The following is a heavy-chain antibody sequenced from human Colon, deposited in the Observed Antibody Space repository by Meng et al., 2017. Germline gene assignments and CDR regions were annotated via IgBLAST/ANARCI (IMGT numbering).Heavy chain of an antibody. CDR2: IRDSGDAT. CDR3: AKVKYFISDFGVSRYYFFDS. J-gene: IGHJ4*02. CDR1: GFTFNTYA. Sequence: GESLKISCVASGFTFNTYAMSWVRQAPGKGLEWVAAIRDSGDATYYADTVKGRFTISRDNSMNTLFLQVNSLRAEDTAVYYCAKVKYFISDFGVSRYYFFDSWGQGTLVTVSS. V-gene: IGHV3-23*01. D-gene: IGHD4-17*01.